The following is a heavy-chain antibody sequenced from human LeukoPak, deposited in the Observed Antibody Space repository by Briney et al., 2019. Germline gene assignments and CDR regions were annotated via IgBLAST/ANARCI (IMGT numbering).Heavy chain of an antibody. D-gene: IGHD1-26*01. CDR1: GFPFDEFA. J-gene: IGHJ5*02. V-gene: IGHV3-9*01. Sequence: GGSLRLSCVASGFPFDEFAMHWVRQTPGKGLEWVSVISWNSGSTHYANSVKGRFTISRDNAKSSLYLQMNSLRAEDTAFYYCARDSGSVGPNWFDPWGQGTLVSVSS. CDR2: ISWNSGST. CDR3: ARDSGSVGPNWFDP.